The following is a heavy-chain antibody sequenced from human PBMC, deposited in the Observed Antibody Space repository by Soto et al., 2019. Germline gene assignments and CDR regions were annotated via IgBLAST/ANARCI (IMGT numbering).Heavy chain of an antibody. Sequence: QVQLQESGPGLVKPSETLSLTCTGSGGSMSGYYWSWIRQPPGKGLEWIGNMYYSGSTNYNPSLKSRVTISVDTSKNQFSLKLSSVTAEDTAVYYCATGAAATWYYWGQGTLVTVSS. CDR2: MYYSGST. V-gene: IGHV4-59*01. CDR3: ATGAAATWYY. J-gene: IGHJ4*02. D-gene: IGHD6-25*01. CDR1: GGSMSGYY.